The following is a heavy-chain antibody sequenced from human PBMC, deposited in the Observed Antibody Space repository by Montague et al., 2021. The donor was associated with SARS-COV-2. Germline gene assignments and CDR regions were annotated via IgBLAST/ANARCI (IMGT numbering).Heavy chain of an antibody. CDR3: ARGWAFDP. D-gene: IGHD6-19*01. CDR1: VSWNSGAD. Sequence: SETLSLTCTRSVSWNSGADRKRTRLNPSHQPQSYAYFCFKKKTKYNPSLQSRVTISIDPSDNQFSLRLNSLTAADTAVYFCARGWAFDPWGQGRLVTVSS. V-gene: IGHV4-59*08. CDR2: FCFKKKT. J-gene: IGHJ3*01.